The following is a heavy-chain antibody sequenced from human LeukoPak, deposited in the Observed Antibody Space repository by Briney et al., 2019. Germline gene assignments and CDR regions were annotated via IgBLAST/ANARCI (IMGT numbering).Heavy chain of an antibody. CDR2: ISGDGSTR. Sequence: TGGSLRLSCTASGFIFSSYEMNWVRQAPGKGLEWASYISGDGSTRSYADSVRGRFTISRDNAQNSLYLQMNSLRAEDTAVYYCATLGVLLIYATFDYWGQGTLVTVSS. D-gene: IGHD2-8*01. CDR3: ATLGVLLIYATFDY. J-gene: IGHJ4*02. V-gene: IGHV3-48*03. CDR1: GFIFSSYE.